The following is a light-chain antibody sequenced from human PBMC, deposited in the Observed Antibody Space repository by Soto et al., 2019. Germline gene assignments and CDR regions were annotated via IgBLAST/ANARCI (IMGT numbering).Light chain of an antibody. CDR3: QQYGHSPRT. Sequence: EIVLTQSPGTLSLSPGERATLSCKASRSVADNYLAWYQQKPGQAPRLLIYAASRRAIGIPDTFSGSGSGTDFTLTITRLEPEDFALYYCQQYGHSPRTFGQGTKVDIK. J-gene: IGKJ1*01. V-gene: IGKV3-20*01. CDR2: AAS. CDR1: RSVADNY.